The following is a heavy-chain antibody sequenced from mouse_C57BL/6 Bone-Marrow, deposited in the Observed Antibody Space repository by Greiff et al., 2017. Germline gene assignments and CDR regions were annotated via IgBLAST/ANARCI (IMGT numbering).Heavy chain of an antibody. CDR1: GYAFTNYL. Sequence: VQLQQSGAELVRPGTSVKVSCKASGYAFTNYLIEWVKQRPGQGLEWIGVINPGSGGTNYNEKFKGKATLTADKSSSTAYMQLSSLTSEDSAVYCCARSHYYYGSSHWYFDVWGTGTTVTVSS. CDR3: ARSHYYYGSSHWYFDV. J-gene: IGHJ1*03. V-gene: IGHV1-54*01. CDR2: INPGSGGT. D-gene: IGHD1-1*01.